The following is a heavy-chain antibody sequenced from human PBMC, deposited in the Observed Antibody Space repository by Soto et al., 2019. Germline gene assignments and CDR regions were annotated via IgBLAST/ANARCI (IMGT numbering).Heavy chain of an antibody. CDR3: ARWLVDDAFDI. Sequence: SETLSLTCTVSGGSISSYYWSWIRQPPGKGLEWIGYIYYSGSTNYNPSLKSRVTISVDTSKNQFSLKLSSVTAADTAVYYCARWLVDDAFDIWGQGTMVTVS. CDR2: IYYSGST. J-gene: IGHJ3*02. V-gene: IGHV4-59*01. CDR1: GGSISSYY. D-gene: IGHD6-19*01.